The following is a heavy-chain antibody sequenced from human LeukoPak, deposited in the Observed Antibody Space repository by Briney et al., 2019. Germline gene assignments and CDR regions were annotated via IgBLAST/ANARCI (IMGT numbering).Heavy chain of an antibody. CDR1: GFTFTKYW. CDR3: ARGAYYYNTSGYIHSGWFDP. CDR2: IEEDGTDK. J-gene: IGHJ5*02. Sequence: PGGSLRLSCIVSGFTFTKYWMTWVRQAPGKGLEWVANIEEDGTDKYYVDSVVGRFTISRDNAQNLLYLHMNSLRAEDTGVYYCARGAYYYNTSGYIHSGWFDPWGQGTLVTVSS. V-gene: IGHV3-7*01. D-gene: IGHD3-22*01.